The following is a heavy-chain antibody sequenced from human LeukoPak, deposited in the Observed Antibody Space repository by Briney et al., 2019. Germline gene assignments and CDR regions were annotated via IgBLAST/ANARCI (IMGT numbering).Heavy chain of an antibody. CDR1: GFTFSSYW. CDR3: ARSYSSSWYYFDY. Sequence: GGSLRLSCAASGFTFSSYWMSWVRQAPGKGLEWVANIKQDGSEKYYVDSVKGRFTISRDNAKNSLYLQMNSLRAEDTAVYYCARSYSSSWYYFDYWGQGTLVTVSS. J-gene: IGHJ4*02. D-gene: IGHD6-13*01. V-gene: IGHV3-7*01. CDR2: IKQDGSEK.